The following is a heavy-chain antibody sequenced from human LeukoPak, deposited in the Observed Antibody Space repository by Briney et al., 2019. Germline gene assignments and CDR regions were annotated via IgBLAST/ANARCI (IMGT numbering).Heavy chain of an antibody. Sequence: SETLSLTCAVYGGSFSGYYWSWIRQPPGKGLEWIGGINHSGSTNYNPSLKSRVTISVDTSKNQFSLKLSSVTAADTAVYYCARTIGYCSGGSCYSPFDYWGQGTLVTVSS. D-gene: IGHD2-15*01. CDR1: GGSFSGYY. J-gene: IGHJ4*02. CDR3: ARTIGYCSGGSCYSPFDY. V-gene: IGHV4-34*01. CDR2: INHSGST.